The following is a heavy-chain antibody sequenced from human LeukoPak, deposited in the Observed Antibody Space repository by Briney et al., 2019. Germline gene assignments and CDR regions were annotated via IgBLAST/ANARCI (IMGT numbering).Heavy chain of an antibody. CDR3: ARGGAVPAANTGYAMDV. V-gene: IGHV4-61*01. CDR1: GGSVSSGSYY. Sequence: SETLSLTCTVSGGSVSSGSYYWSWIRQPPGKGLEWIGYIYYSGSTNYNPSLKSRVTISVDTSKNQFSLKLSSVTAADTAVYYCARGGAVPAANTGYAMDVWGQGTTVTVSS. D-gene: IGHD2-2*01. CDR2: IYYSGST. J-gene: IGHJ6*02.